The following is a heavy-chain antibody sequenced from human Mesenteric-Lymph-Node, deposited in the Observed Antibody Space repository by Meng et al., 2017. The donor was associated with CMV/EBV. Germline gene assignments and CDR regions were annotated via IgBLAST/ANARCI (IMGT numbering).Heavy chain of an antibody. J-gene: IGHJ4*02. V-gene: IGHV4-34*01. D-gene: IGHD3-9*01. CDR3: ARGSSYDILTGYIDY. CDR2: INHSGST. CDR1: GGSFSGYY. Sequence: QVQVHRWGAGLLKPSGTLSVTWAVYGGSFSGYYWNWIRQSPEKGLEWIGEINHSGSTTYNPSFTSRIIISVDTSTNQISLNMSSVTAADTAVYYCARGSSYDILTGYIDYWGQGALVTVSS.